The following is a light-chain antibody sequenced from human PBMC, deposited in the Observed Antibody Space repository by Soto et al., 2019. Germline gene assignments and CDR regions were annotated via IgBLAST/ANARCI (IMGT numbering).Light chain of an antibody. CDR3: CSYARPTFYA. J-gene: IGLJ1*01. CDR1: ISDIGDYDY. Sequence: QSALTQPPSASGSPGQSVTISCTGTISDIGDYDYVSWYQQHPGKAPKLMIYEVNERPSGVSNRFSGSKSGNTASLTISGLQAEDEADYYCCSYARPTFYAFATGTKLTVL. CDR2: EVN. V-gene: IGLV2-8*01.